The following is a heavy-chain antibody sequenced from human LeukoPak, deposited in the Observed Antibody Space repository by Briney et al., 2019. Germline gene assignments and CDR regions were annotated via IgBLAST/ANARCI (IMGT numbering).Heavy chain of an antibody. CDR2: IWYDGSNK. Sequence: GGSLRLSCAASGFTFSIYGMHWVRQAPGKGLEWVAVIWYDGSNKYYADSVKGRFTISRDNSKNTLYLQMNSLRAEDTAVYYCARGEHYYDSSGYYFDYWGQGTLVTVSS. J-gene: IGHJ4*02. D-gene: IGHD3-22*01. V-gene: IGHV3-33*01. CDR1: GFTFSIYG. CDR3: ARGEHYYDSSGYYFDY.